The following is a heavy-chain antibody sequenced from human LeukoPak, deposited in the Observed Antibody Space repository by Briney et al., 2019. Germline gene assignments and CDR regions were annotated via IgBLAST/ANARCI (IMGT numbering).Heavy chain of an antibody. CDR2: ISNSSSYI. V-gene: IGHV3-21*01. J-gene: IGHJ4*02. Sequence: PGGSLRLSCAASGFTFSSYSMNRVRQAPGKGLEWVSSISNSSSYIYYADSVKGRFTISRDNAKNSLYLQMNSLRAEDTAVYYCARASIQAGYWGQGTLVTVSS. CDR1: GFTFSSYS. CDR3: ARASIQAGY. D-gene: IGHD2-21*01.